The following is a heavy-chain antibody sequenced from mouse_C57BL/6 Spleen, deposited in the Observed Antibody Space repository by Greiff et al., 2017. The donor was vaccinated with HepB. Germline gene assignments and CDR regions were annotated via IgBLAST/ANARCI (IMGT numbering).Heavy chain of an antibody. V-gene: IGHV5-4*03. Sequence: EVKVEESGGGLVKPGGSLKLSCAASGFTFSSYAMSWVRQTPEKRLEWVATISDGGSYTYYPDNVKGRFTISRDNAKNNLYLQMSHLKSEDTAMYYCARGPNYYGSSSYAMDYWGQGTSVTVSS. D-gene: IGHD1-1*01. CDR3: ARGPNYYGSSSYAMDY. CDR2: ISDGGSYT. J-gene: IGHJ4*01. CDR1: GFTFSSYA.